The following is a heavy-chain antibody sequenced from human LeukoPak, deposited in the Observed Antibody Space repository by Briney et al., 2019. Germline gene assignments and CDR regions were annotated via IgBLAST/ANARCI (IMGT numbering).Heavy chain of an antibody. D-gene: IGHD2-2*01. CDR2: SSSSCSTI. CDR1: GFTFSDYY. Sequence: GRSLRLSCAASGFTFSDYYMSWIRQAPGKGLEWVSYSSSSCSTIYYADSVKGRFTISRDNAKNSLYLQMNSLRAEDTAVYYCARIVYCSSTSCDYYYMDVWGKGTTVTVSS. V-gene: IGHV3-11*01. CDR3: ARIVYCSSTSCDYYYMDV. J-gene: IGHJ6*03.